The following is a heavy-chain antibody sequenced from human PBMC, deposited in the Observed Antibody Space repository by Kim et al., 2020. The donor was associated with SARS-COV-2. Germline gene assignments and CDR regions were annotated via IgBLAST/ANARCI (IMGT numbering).Heavy chain of an antibody. CDR3: ARDTLWGAFDI. Sequence: SETLSLTCTVSGGSISSGGYYWSWIRQHPGKGLEWIGYIYYSGSTYYNPSLKSRVTISVDTSKNQFSLKLSSVTAADTAVYYCARDTLWGAFDIWGQGTMVTVSS. J-gene: IGHJ3*02. CDR2: IYYSGST. D-gene: IGHD3-10*01. V-gene: IGHV4-31*03. CDR1: GGSISSGGYY.